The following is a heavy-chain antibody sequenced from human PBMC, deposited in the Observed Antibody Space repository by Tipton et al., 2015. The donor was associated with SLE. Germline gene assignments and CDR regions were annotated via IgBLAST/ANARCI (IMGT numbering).Heavy chain of an antibody. D-gene: IGHD6-13*01. CDR3: ARASGSSSIDY. Sequence: LRLSCTVSGGSISSYYWSWIRQSPGKGLEWIGYIYYSGSTNYNPSLKSRVTISIDTSKNQFSLKLSSVTAADTAVYYCARASGSSSIDYWGQGTLVTVSS. CDR1: GGSISSYY. CDR2: IYYSGST. V-gene: IGHV4-59*01. J-gene: IGHJ4*02.